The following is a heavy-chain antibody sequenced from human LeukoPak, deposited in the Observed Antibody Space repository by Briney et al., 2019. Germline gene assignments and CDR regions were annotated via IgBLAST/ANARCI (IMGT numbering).Heavy chain of an antibody. CDR3: AREGSYCVGGDCYSFDF. V-gene: IGHV1-2*02. Sequence: ASVKVSCKASGYRFISHYIHWVRQAPGLGPEWLGWMHAGNGNTRYPAKFEGRVTMTRDTYSNTAYMDLTSLTSDDTAIYYCAREGSYCVGGDCYSFDFWVQGTLITVSS. CDR2: MHAGNGNT. CDR1: GYRFISHY. J-gene: IGHJ4*02. D-gene: IGHD2-21*02.